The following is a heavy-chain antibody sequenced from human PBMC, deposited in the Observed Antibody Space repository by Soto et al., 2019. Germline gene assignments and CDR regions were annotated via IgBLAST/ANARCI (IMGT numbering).Heavy chain of an antibody. CDR1: GGTFSSYA. Sequence: GPSVKVSCKASGGTFSSYAFTWVRQAPGQGLEWMGGIIPIFDTAVYAQKFQGRVTITADESTSTAYMELSSLRSEDTAVYYCAIGTYYHDSSGYNGAFDIWGPGTMVTVSS. CDR2: IIPIFDTA. CDR3: AIGTYYHDSSGYNGAFDI. V-gene: IGHV1-69*13. J-gene: IGHJ3*02. D-gene: IGHD3-22*01.